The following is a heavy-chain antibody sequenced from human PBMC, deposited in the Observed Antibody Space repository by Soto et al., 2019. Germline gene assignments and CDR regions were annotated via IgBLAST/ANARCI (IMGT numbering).Heavy chain of an antibody. V-gene: IGHV3-30*19. CDR3: ASPREGQWLVFDH. D-gene: IGHD6-19*01. J-gene: IGHJ4*02. Sequence: GSLRLSCVVSGFTFSDFGMHWVRQSPGEGLAWVASISKDGLDRYYSESVKGRFTISRDDSKNTVFLQMNSLKVEDTAAYFCASPREGQWLVFDHWGQRTLVTVSS. CDR2: ISKDGLDR. CDR1: GFTFSDFG.